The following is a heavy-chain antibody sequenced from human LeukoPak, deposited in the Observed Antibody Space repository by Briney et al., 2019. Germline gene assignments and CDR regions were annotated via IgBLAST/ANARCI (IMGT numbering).Heavy chain of an antibody. CDR2: ISTQSGNT. CDR3: RGAYGDK. D-gene: IGHD4-17*01. J-gene: IGHJ4*02. Sequence: ASVKVSCEASGYTLTSYGIHWMRQAPGQGLEWMGWISTQSGNTNYAQKVQGRLTLTTDRSTNTAYIKLRSLRSDDTAVYCARGAYGDKWGQGTMVTVSS. CDR1: GYTLTSYG. V-gene: IGHV1-18*01.